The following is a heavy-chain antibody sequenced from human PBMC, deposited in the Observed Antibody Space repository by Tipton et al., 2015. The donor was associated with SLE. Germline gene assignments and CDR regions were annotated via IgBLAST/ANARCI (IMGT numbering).Heavy chain of an antibody. Sequence: SLRLSCEASGFTFSSYWMHWVRQASGKGLVWVSRINTDGSSTSYADSVKGRFTISRDNAKNTLYLQMNSLRAEDTAVYYCARAGDTAFDYWGQGTLVTVSS. J-gene: IGHJ4*02. CDR1: GFTFSSYW. CDR3: ARAGDTAFDY. V-gene: IGHV3-74*01. D-gene: IGHD5-18*01. CDR2: INTDGSST.